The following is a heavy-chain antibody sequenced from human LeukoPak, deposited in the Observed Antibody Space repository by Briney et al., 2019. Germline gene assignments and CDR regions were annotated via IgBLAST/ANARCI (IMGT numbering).Heavy chain of an antibody. CDR2: ISGSGGST. J-gene: IGHJ4*02. CDR1: GFTFSSYA. CDR3: AKWLRGRTNDGVSDY. Sequence: RTGGSLRLSCAAPGFTFSSYAMSWVRQAPGKGLEWVSAISGSGGSTYYADSVKGRFTISRDNSKNTLYLQMNSLRAEDTAVYYCAKWLRGRTNDGVSDYWGQGTLVTVSS. D-gene: IGHD4-17*01. V-gene: IGHV3-23*01.